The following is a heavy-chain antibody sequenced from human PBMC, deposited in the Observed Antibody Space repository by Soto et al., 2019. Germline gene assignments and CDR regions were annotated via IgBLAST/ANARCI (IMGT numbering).Heavy chain of an antibody. D-gene: IGHD2-2*01. CDR2: ISSSSSYT. J-gene: IGHJ3*02. Sequence: PGGSLRLSCAASGFTFSDYYIIWIGQSPGKGLEWVSYISSSSSYTNYADSVKGRFTISRDNAKNSLYLQMNSLRAEDTAVYYCARERSGYCSSTSCYHYAFDIWGQGTMVTVSS. CDR1: GFTFSDYY. CDR3: ARERSGYCSSTSCYHYAFDI. V-gene: IGHV3-11*06.